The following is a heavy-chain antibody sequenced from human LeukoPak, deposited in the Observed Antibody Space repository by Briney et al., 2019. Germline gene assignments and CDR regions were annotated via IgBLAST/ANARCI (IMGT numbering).Heavy chain of an antibody. D-gene: IGHD2-15*01. J-gene: IGHJ4*02. CDR1: GFTFSSYA. V-gene: IGHV3-30*04. CDR3: ARDSIVVVVAASIALDY. Sequence: PGGSLRLSCAASGFTFSSYAMHWVRQAPGKALEWVAVISYDGSNKYYADSVKGRFTISRDNSKNTLYLQMNSLRAEDTAVYYCARDSIVVVVAASIALDYWGQGTLVTVSS. CDR2: ISYDGSNK.